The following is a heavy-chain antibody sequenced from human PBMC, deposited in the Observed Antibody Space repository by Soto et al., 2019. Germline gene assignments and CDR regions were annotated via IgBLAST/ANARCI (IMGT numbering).Heavy chain of an antibody. CDR1: GGSMNGYY. CDR2: IYYHGNP. Sequence: QVHLQESGPGLVKPSETLSLTCSVSGGSMNGYYWSWIRQSPGKGLDWIGFIYYHGNPKYNPSLNTRASISIDLSKNQFSLNLWSLTAADTAIYYCARVRMASCSDGNCRSGLDHWGQGARVTVSS. V-gene: IGHV4-59*01. D-gene: IGHD2-21*01. J-gene: IGHJ4*02. CDR3: ARVRMASCSDGNCRSGLDH.